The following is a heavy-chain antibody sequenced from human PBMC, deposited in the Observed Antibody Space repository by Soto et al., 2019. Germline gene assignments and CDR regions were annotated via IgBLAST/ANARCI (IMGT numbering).Heavy chain of an antibody. CDR1: GGTFSSYA. CDR2: IIPIFGTA. J-gene: IGHJ5*02. Sequence: SVKVSCKASGGTFSSYAISWVRQAPGQGLEWMGGIIPIFGTANYAQKFQGRVTITADESTSTAYMELSSLRSEDTAVYYCASADYYDSSGYLNWFDPWGQGTLVTVPQ. D-gene: IGHD3-22*01. CDR3: ASADYYDSSGYLNWFDP. V-gene: IGHV1-69*13.